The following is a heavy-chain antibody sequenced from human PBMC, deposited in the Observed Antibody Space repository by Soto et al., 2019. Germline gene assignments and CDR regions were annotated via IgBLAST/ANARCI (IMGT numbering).Heavy chain of an antibody. Sequence: GASVKVSCKASGHTFTSYDINWVRQATGQGLEWMGWMNPNSGNTGYAQKFQGRVTMTRNTSISTAYMELSSLRSEDTAVYYCARGSDYYDSSSPYYYGMDVWGQGTTVTVSS. J-gene: IGHJ6*02. CDR1: GHTFTSYD. D-gene: IGHD3-22*01. V-gene: IGHV1-8*01. CDR2: MNPNSGNT. CDR3: ARGSDYYDSSSPYYYGMDV.